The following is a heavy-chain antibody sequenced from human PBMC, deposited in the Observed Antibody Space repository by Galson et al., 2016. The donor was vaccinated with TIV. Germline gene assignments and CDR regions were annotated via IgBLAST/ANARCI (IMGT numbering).Heavy chain of an antibody. CDR1: GFTFSSSW. CDR2: MKQDGSEI. Sequence: SLRLSCAASGFTFSSSWMIWMRQSPGLGLEWVANMKQDGSEIYYVDPVMGRFTISRDNAKNSVFLQMSSLRAGDTAVYYCARAEWISSWRVDPWGQGTLVTVSS. J-gene: IGHJ5*02. CDR3: ARAEWISSWRVDP. D-gene: IGHD6-13*01. V-gene: IGHV3-7*01.